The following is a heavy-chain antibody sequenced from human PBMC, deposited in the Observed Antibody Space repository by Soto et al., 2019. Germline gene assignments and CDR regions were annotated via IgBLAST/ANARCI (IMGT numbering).Heavy chain of an antibody. CDR2: SSWNSGSI. CDR1: GFTFDDYA. J-gene: IGHJ4*02. CDR3: EKDFRGG. D-gene: IGHD3-10*01. V-gene: IGHV3-9*01. Sequence: EVQLVESGGGLVQPGRSLRLSCAASGFTFDDYAMHWVRQAPGKGLEWVSGSSWNSGSIGYEESVKGSFTISRDNAKNSLYLQMNSLRAEDTALYYCEKDFRGGWGQGTLVTVSS.